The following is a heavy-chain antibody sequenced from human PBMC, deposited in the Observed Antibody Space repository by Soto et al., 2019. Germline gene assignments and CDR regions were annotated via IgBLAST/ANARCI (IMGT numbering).Heavy chain of an antibody. D-gene: IGHD6-19*01. V-gene: IGHV3-23*01. CDR3: AKDRMPVSGTLLDF. Sequence: VELLESGGGLVQPGGSLRLSCAASGFTFSNFAMSWVRQAPGEGLEWVSGISSVGGATNYADSVKGRFTISRDNSKNTVYLKMNSRRGEDTAVYYCAKDRMPVSGTLLDFWGQGILVTVSS. J-gene: IGHJ4*02. CDR1: GFTFSNFA. CDR2: ISSVGGAT.